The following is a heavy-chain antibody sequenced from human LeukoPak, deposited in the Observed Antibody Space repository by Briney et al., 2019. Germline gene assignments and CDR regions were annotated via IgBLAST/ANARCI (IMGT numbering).Heavy chain of an antibody. CDR2: ISNIGST. CDR3: AGDRHAYSGTDY. J-gene: IGHJ4*02. Sequence: SETLSLTCTVSGPSVSIGTYLWSWIRQPPGKGLEWIGYISNIGSTNYNPSLKSRVTISEDTSKNQFSLKLSSVTAADTAVYSCAGDRHAYSGTDYWGQGTLVTVSS. V-gene: IGHV4-61*01. D-gene: IGHD1-26*01. CDR1: GPSVSIGTYL.